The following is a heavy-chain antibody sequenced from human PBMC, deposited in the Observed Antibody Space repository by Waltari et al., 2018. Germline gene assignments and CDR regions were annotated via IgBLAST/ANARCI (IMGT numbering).Heavy chain of an antibody. V-gene: IGHV3-23*04. J-gene: IGHJ1*01. CDR2: INPGRANT. CDR3: AREEGGSSLHRH. Sequence: EVQLVQSGGGLVQPGGSLRLSCEASGFSFYTYAMTWVRQAPGKGLEWVSTINPGRANTYYADSVRGRFTISRDNSKNTLYLQMNSLRAEDTAVYYCAREEGGSSLHRHWGQGTLVTVSS. CDR1: GFSFYTYA. D-gene: IGHD6-13*01.